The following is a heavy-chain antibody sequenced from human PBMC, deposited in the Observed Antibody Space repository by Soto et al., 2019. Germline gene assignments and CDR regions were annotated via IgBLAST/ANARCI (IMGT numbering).Heavy chain of an antibody. J-gene: IGHJ5*02. V-gene: IGHV1-69*01. CDR2: IIPIFGTA. D-gene: IGHD3-22*01. CDR3: ASSAYYYDSSGYYNNNWFDP. CDR1: GGTFSSYA. Sequence: QVQLVQSGAEVKKPGSSVKVSCKASGGTFSSYAISWVRQAPGQGLEWMGGIIPIFGTANYAQKFQGRVTIIADESTTTAYMELSSLRSEDTAVYYCASSAYYYDSSGYYNNNWFDPWGQGTLVTVSS.